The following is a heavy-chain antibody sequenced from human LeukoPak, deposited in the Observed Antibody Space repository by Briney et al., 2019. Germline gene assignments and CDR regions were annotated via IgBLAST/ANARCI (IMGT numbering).Heavy chain of an antibody. J-gene: IGHJ4*02. V-gene: IGHV3-23*01. CDR1: GFTFSSYG. CDR3: AKRVPYSSSSVYFDY. D-gene: IGHD6-6*01. CDR2: ISDSGSDT. Sequence: GGSLRLSCTVSGFTFSSYGMSWIRQAPGKGLEWVSAISDSGSDTYYADSVKGRFTISKDNSKNTLYLRMNSLRADDTAVYYCAKRVPYSSSSVYFDYWGQGTLVTVSS.